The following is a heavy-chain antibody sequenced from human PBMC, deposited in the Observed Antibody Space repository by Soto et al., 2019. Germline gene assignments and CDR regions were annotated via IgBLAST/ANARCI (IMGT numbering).Heavy chain of an antibody. CDR2: TDYSGST. Sequence: DLEWIGFTDYSGSTYYNPSLRSRLTISVDTSKNQFSLRLNSVTAADSAVYYCARAIAVTTPWFDPWGQGTLVTVSS. D-gene: IGHD4-17*01. V-gene: IGHV4-31*02. J-gene: IGHJ5*02. CDR3: ARAIAVTTPWFDP.